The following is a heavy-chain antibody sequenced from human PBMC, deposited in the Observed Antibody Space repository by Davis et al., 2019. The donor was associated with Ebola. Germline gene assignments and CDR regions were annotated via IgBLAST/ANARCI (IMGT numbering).Heavy chain of an antibody. V-gene: IGHV4-39*07. CDR2: INHSGST. J-gene: IGHJ4*02. CDR1: GGSISSSSYY. Sequence: SETLSLTCTVSGGSISSSSYYWGWIRQPPGKGLEWIGEINHSGSTNYNPSLKSRVTISVDTSKNQFSLKLSSVTAADTAVYYCARLADGYSDFYFDYWGQGTLVTVSS. D-gene: IGHD5-24*01. CDR3: ARLADGYSDFYFDY.